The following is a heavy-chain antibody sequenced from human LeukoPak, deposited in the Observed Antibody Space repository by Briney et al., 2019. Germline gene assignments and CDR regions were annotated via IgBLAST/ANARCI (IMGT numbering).Heavy chain of an antibody. CDR2: IYYSGST. CDR1: GGSISSGGYY. V-gene: IGHV4-31*03. CDR3: ARTRTSSSDYFDY. D-gene: IGHD2-2*01. Sequence: KTSETLSLTCTVSGGSISSGGYYWSWIRQHPGKGLEWIGYIYYSGSTYYNPSLKSRVTISVDTSKNQFSLKLSSVTAADTAVYYCARTRTSSSDYFDYWGQGTLVTVSS. J-gene: IGHJ4*02.